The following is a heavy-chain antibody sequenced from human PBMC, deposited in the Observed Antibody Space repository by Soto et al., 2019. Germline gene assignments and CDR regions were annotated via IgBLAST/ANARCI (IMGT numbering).Heavy chain of an antibody. CDR2: IIPIFGTA. CDR3: ARVAAMVTGWFDP. D-gene: IGHD5-18*01. J-gene: IGHJ5*02. V-gene: IGHV1-69*06. CDR1: GGTFSSYA. Sequence: GASVKVSCKASGGTFSSYAISWVRQAPGQGLEWMGGIIPIFGTANYAQKFQGRVTITADKSTSTAYMELSSLRSEDTAVYYCARVAAMVTGWFDPWGQGTLVTVPS.